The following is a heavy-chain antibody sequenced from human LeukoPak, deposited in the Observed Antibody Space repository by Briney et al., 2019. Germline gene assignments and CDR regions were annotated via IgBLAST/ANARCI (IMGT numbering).Heavy chain of an antibody. CDR2: ISADNGNT. Sequence: ASVEVSCKASGYTYSFFGITWVRQAPGQGLEWMGWISADNGNTDYAPSLQGRVTMTTDTSTSTAYMELRSLRSDDTAVYYCAGDKGISAAPNAFDVWGQGTMVTVSS. V-gene: IGHV1-18*01. J-gene: IGHJ3*01. D-gene: IGHD6-13*01. CDR3: AGDKGISAAPNAFDV. CDR1: GYTYSFFG.